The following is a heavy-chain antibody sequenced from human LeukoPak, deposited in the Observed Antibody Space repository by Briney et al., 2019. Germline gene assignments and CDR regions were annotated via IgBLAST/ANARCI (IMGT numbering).Heavy chain of an antibody. CDR2: INHSGST. Sequence: SETLSLTCAVYDGTFSGYYWSWIRQPPGKGLEWIGEINHSGSTNYNPSLKSRVTISVDTSKNQFSLKLSSVTAADTAVYYCASPSDEYSSGWYGSALNYWGQGTLVTVSS. J-gene: IGHJ4*02. CDR3: ASPSDEYSSGWYGSALNY. CDR1: DGTFSGYY. D-gene: IGHD6-19*01. V-gene: IGHV4-34*01.